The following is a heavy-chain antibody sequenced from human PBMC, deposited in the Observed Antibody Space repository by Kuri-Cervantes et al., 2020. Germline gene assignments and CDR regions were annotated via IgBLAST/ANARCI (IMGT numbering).Heavy chain of an antibody. V-gene: IGHV1-69*13. Sequence: SVKVSCKASGGTFSSYAISWVRQAPGQGLEWMGGIIPIFGTANYAQKFQGRVTITADEPTSTAYMELSSLRSEDTAVYYCARDWSGVTTDYYYYMDVWGKGTTVTVSS. CDR1: GGTFSSYA. CDR3: ARDWSGVTTDYYYYMDV. D-gene: IGHD4-11*01. J-gene: IGHJ6*03. CDR2: IIPIFGTA.